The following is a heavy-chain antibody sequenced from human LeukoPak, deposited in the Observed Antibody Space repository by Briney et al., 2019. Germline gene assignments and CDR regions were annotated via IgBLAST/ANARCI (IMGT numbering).Heavy chain of an antibody. CDR2: IRHDGSNK. J-gene: IGHJ4*02. CDR1: GFTFSSYG. V-gene: IGHV3-30*02. D-gene: IGHD3-3*01. CDR3: AKDRGIFGVVPFDY. Sequence: GGSLRLSCAASGFTFSSYGMHWVRQAPGKGLEWVAFIRHDGSNKYYADSVKGRFTISRDNSKNTLYLQMNSLRAEDTAVYYCAKDRGIFGVVPFDYWGQGTLVTVSS.